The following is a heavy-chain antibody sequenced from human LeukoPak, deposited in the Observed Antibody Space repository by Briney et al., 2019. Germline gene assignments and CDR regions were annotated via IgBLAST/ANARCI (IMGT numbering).Heavy chain of an antibody. V-gene: IGHV3-7*03. CDR2: MKQDGSVK. J-gene: IGHJ4*02. D-gene: IGHD6-6*01. CDR1: GFTFSDYA. Sequence: GGSLRLSCAASGFTFSDYAMNWVRQAPGKGLEWVANMKQDGSVKYYVDSMKGRFTISRDNAKNSLYLQMSGLRAEDTAVYFCARIGYSSSSFDYWGQGVLVTVYS. CDR3: ARIGYSSSSFDY.